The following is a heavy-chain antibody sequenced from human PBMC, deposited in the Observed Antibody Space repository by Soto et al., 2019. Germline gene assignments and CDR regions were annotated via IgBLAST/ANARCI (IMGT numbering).Heavy chain of an antibody. Sequence: SETLSLTFTVSGGSMSSYYWSWIRQPPGKGLEWIGYIYYSGSTNYNPSLKSRVTISVDTSKNQFSLKLSSVTAADTAVYYCARDLANSSPYYFDYWGQGTLVTVSS. CDR3: ARDLANSSPYYFDY. J-gene: IGHJ4*02. D-gene: IGHD4-4*01. CDR2: IYYSGST. CDR1: GGSMSSYY. V-gene: IGHV4-59*01.